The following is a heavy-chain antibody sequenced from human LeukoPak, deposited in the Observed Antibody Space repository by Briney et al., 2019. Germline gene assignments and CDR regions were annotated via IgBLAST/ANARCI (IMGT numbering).Heavy chain of an antibody. V-gene: IGHV4-59*01. Sequence: PSETLSLICNVSGGSISSYYWSWIQQPPGKGLEWVGYIYDSGTTNYNPSLKSRATVAVDTSKNQFSLKLSSVTAADTAVYYCARGRRSHRNYAFDPWGQGTLVTVSS. J-gene: IGHJ5*02. CDR3: ARGRRSHRNYAFDP. CDR1: GGSISSYY. CDR2: IYDSGTT. D-gene: IGHD3-16*01.